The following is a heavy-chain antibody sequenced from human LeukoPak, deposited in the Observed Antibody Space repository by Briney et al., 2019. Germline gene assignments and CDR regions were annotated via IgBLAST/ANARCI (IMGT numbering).Heavy chain of an antibody. CDR2: ISSSSSYI. Sequence: GGSLRLSCAASGFTFSSYSMNWVRQAPGKGLEWVSSISSSSSYIYYADSVKGRFTISRDNAKNSLYLQMSSLRAEDTAVYYCARYMSAPYYYYGMDVWGQGTTVTVSS. V-gene: IGHV3-21*01. CDR3: ARYMSAPYYYYGMDV. CDR1: GFTFSSYS. J-gene: IGHJ6*02.